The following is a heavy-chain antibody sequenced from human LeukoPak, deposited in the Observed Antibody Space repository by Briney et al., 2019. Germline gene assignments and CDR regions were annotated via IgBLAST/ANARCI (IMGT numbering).Heavy chain of an antibody. Sequence: PGRSLRLSCAASGFPFSDYAMHWVRQAPGKGLEWVAVISYDGRGNDYADSVKGRFTISRDNSQTTLYLQMHSLIIEDTALYFCVRETGNTNYFDSWGQGALVTVPS. CDR2: ISYDGRGN. CDR1: GFPFSDYA. V-gene: IGHV3-30*03. CDR3: VRETGNTNYFDS. J-gene: IGHJ4*02. D-gene: IGHD1-1*01.